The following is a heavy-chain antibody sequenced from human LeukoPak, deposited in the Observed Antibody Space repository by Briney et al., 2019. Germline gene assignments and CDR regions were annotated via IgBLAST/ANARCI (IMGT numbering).Heavy chain of an antibody. J-gene: IGHJ4*02. Sequence: PSETLSLTCTVSGGSISSYYWSWIRQPPGKGLEWIGYIYYSGSTNYNPSLKSRVTISVDTSKNQFSLKLSSVTAADTAVYYCARDDGAVSGGAFDYWGQGTLVTVSS. CDR1: GGSISSYY. CDR2: IYYSGST. D-gene: IGHD7-27*01. V-gene: IGHV4-59*01. CDR3: ARDDGAVSGGAFDY.